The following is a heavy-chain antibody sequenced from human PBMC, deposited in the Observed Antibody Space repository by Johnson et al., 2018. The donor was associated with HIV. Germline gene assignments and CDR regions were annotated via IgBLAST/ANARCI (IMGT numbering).Heavy chain of an antibody. Sequence: QVQLVESGGGVVQPGRSLRLSCAPSGFTFSSYAMHWVRQAPGKGLEWVAVISYDGSNKYYADSVRGRFTISRDNSKNTLYLQMNSLRAEDTAVYYCASSPMRYSSSAYAFDIWGQGTMVTVSS. CDR2: ISYDGSNK. J-gene: IGHJ3*02. CDR3: ASSPMRYSSSAYAFDI. V-gene: IGHV3-30*14. D-gene: IGHD6-6*01. CDR1: GFTFSSYA.